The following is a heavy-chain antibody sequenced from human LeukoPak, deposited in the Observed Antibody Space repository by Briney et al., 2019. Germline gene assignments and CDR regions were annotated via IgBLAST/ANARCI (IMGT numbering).Heavy chain of an antibody. Sequence: PSETLSLTCTVSSGSISSFSWTWIRQPAGKGLEWIGRIYASGSTNYNPSLKSRVTMSVDTSENHFSLRMTSVTAADTAIYYCARDYYDSSGHYPFHYWGQGTLVTVSS. J-gene: IGHJ4*02. CDR1: SGSISSFS. V-gene: IGHV4-4*07. D-gene: IGHD3-22*01. CDR2: IYASGST. CDR3: ARDYYDSSGHYPFHY.